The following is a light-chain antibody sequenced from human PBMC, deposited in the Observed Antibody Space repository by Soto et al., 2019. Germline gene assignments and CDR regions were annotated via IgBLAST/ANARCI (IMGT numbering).Light chain of an antibody. Sequence: DNQMTQSPPSLSASVGDRVTITCRASQGISSSLAWYQQTAGKVPKLLIYAASTLQSGVPSRFSASGSGTDFTLTISSLQPEDVATYYCQEYKSAPYTFGPGTKVDI. CDR3: QEYKSAPYT. V-gene: IGKV1-27*01. J-gene: IGKJ3*01. CDR1: QGISSS. CDR2: AAS.